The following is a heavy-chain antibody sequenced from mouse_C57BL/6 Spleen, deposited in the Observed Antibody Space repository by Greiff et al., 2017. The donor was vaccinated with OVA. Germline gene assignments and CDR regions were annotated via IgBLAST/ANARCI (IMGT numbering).Heavy chain of an antibody. D-gene: IGHD1-1*02. CDR2: IRNKANGYTT. J-gene: IGHJ1*03. CDR1: GFTFTDYY. V-gene: IGHV7-3*01. CDR3: VGLEGGLSLWYFDV. Sequence: EVMLVESGGGLVQPGGSLSLSCAASGFTFTDYYMSWVRQPPGKALEWLGFIRNKANGYTTEYSASVKGRLTISRDNSQRIVYLQMNALRAEDSATYYCVGLEGGLSLWYFDVWGTGTTVTVSS.